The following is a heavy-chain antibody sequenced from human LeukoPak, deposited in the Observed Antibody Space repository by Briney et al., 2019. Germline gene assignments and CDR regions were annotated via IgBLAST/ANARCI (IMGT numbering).Heavy chain of an antibody. V-gene: IGHV3-21*06. CDR3: ARELREGVVIGY. D-gene: IGHD3-3*01. J-gene: IGHJ4*02. CDR1: GFTFSNYP. Sequence: GGSLRLSCAASGFTFSNYPMKWVRQAPGKGLEWVSSISSSSSSMYYGDSVKGRFTISRDNAKNSLYLQMNSLRAEDTAVYYCARELREGVVIGYWGRGTLVTVSS. CDR2: ISSSSSSM.